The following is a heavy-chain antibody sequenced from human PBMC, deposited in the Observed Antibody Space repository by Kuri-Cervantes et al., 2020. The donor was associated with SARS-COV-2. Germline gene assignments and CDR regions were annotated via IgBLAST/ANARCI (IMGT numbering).Heavy chain of an antibody. CDR2: ISSSDEK. Sequence: SGPTLVKPTETITLTCTVFGFSLTNVKMGVSWIRQPPGKALEWLADISSSDEKSYSPSLKNRLTIFADTSKSQVVLTMTNMDIVDSATYYCARIGSNFYYYFDYWGQGTLVTVSS. CDR1: GFSLTNVKMG. CDR3: ARIGSNFYYYFDY. J-gene: IGHJ4*02. V-gene: IGHV2-26*01. D-gene: IGHD3-9*01.